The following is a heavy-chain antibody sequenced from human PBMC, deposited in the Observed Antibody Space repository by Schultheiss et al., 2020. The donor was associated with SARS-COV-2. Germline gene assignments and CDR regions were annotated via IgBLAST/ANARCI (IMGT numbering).Heavy chain of an antibody. CDR1: GYSISSGYY. CDR2: INHSGST. V-gene: IGHV4-38-2*02. J-gene: IGHJ6*02. CDR3: ARDEGLMVYASSYYYGMDV. Sequence: SETLSLTCAVSGYSISSGYYWGWIRQPPGKGLEWIGEINHSGSTNYNPSLKSRVTISVDTSKNQFSLKLSSVTAADTAVYYCARDEGLMVYASSYYYGMDVWGQGTTVTVSS. D-gene: IGHD2-8*01.